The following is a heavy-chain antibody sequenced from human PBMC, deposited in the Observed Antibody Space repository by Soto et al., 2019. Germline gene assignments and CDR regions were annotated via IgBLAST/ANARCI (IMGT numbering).Heavy chain of an antibody. Sequence: PSETLSLTCTVSGGSISSYYWSWIRQPPGKGLEWIGYIYYSGGINYNPSLKSRVTISVDTSKNQFSLKLSSVTAADTAVYYCAREATIAARLDSWGQGTLVTVSS. V-gene: IGHV4-59*12. D-gene: IGHD6-6*01. J-gene: IGHJ4*02. CDR3: AREATIAARLDS. CDR2: IYYSGGI. CDR1: GGSISSYY.